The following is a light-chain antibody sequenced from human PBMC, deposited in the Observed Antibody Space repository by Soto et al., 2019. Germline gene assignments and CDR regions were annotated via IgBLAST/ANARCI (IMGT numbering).Light chain of an antibody. V-gene: IGLV2-14*01. CDR1: SSDVGGYNY. J-gene: IGLJ2*01. CDR2: EVS. Sequence: QAASVSGSPGQSITISCTGTSSDVGGYNYVSWYQQHPGQAPKLMIYEVSNRPSGVSNRFSGSKSANTASLTISGLQTEDEADYYCTSYTTTSPPLFGGGTKVTVL. CDR3: TSYTTTSPPL.